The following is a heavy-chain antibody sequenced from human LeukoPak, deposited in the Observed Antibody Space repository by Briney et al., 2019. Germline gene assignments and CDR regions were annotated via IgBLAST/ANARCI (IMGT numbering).Heavy chain of an antibody. J-gene: IGHJ5*02. Sequence: SETLSLTCTVSGGSVSSRNSYWGWIRQSPGKGLEWIGNIYHSGSTYYNPSLKSRVTISVDTSKNQFSLKLSSVTAADTAVYYCARARYFDWLPTSWFDPWGQGTLVTVSS. CDR1: GGSVSSRNSY. CDR2: IYHSGST. D-gene: IGHD3-9*01. CDR3: ARARYFDWLPTSWFDP. V-gene: IGHV4-39*07.